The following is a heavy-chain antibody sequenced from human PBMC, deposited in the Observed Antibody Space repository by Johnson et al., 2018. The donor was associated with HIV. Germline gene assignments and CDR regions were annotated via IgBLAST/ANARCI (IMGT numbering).Heavy chain of an antibody. D-gene: IGHD5-18*01. CDR1: GFTFSSYA. J-gene: IGHJ3*02. Sequence: VQLVESGGGLVQPGGSLRLSCAASGFTFSSYAMSWVRQAPGKGLEWVANIKQDGSEKYYVDSVKGRFTISRDNAKNSLYLQMNSLRAEDTAVYYCARDQEYSYGYEGTVRAFDIWGQGTMVTVSS. CDR2: IKQDGSEK. CDR3: ARDQEYSYGYEGTVRAFDI. V-gene: IGHV3-7*01.